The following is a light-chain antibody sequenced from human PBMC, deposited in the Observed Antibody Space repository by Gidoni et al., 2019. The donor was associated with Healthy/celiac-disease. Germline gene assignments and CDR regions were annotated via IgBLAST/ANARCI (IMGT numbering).Light chain of an antibody. CDR3: QQYYSTPQT. J-gene: IGKJ4*01. CDR2: WAS. CDR1: QSVLYSSNNKTY. Sequence: DIVMTQSPDSLAVSLGERATFNCKSSQSVLYSSNNKTYLAWYQQKPGQPPKLLIYWASTRESGVPDRFSGSGSGTDFTLTISSLQAEDVAVYYCQQYYSTPQTFGGGTKVEIK. V-gene: IGKV4-1*01.